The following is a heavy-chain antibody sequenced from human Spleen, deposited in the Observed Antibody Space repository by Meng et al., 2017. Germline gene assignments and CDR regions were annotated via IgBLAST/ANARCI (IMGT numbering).Heavy chain of an antibody. CDR1: GFIFSSSW. V-gene: IGHV3-74*01. CDR2: INSDGSSP. Sequence: GGSLRLSCAASGFIFSSSWMHWVRQGPGKGLVWVSRINSDGSSPSYADSVKGRFTISRDNAKNTLYLQMNSLRAEDTAVYYCAKAQFDYWGQGTLVTVSS. J-gene: IGHJ4*02. CDR3: AKAQFDY.